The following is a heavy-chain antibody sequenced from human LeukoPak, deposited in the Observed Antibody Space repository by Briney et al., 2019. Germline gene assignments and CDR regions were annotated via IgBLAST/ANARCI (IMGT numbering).Heavy chain of an antibody. CDR1: GDSVSISSAA. V-gene: IGHV6-1*01. D-gene: IGHD6-19*01. CDR3: ARDTAVAFSSGWLYYFDY. Sequence: SQTLSLTCAISGDSVSISSAAWTWIRQSPSRGLEWLGRTYYRSKWYNDYAVSVKSRITINPDTSKNQFSLQLNSVTPEDTAVYYCARDTAVAFSSGWLYYFDYWGQGTLVTVSS. CDR2: TYYRSKWYN. J-gene: IGHJ4*02.